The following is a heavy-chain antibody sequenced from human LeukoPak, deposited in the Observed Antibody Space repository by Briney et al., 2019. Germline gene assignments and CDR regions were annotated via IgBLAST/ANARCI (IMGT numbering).Heavy chain of an antibody. D-gene: IGHD5-12*01. CDR1: GFTFSSYS. CDR3: ARNSGYDFGALDY. J-gene: IGHJ4*02. V-gene: IGHV3-21*01. CDR2: ISSSSSYI. Sequence: PGGSLRLSCAASGFTFSSYSMNWVRQAPGKGLEWVSSISSSSSYIYYADSVKGRFTISGDNAKNSLYLQMNSLRAEDTAVYYCARNSGYDFGALDYWGQGTLVTVSS.